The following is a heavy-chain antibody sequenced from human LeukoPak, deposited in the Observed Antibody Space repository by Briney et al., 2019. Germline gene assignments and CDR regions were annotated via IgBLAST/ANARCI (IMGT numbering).Heavy chain of an antibody. D-gene: IGHD6-13*01. CDR3: ARGHGSTCLDY. Sequence: GGSLRLSCAASAXTISSYSMHWVRQAPGKGLEWVALISTDGSIKYYADSVKGRFTISTDNSSNTLYLQMNSLKSEDTAIYYCARGHGSTCLDYWGQGTLVTVSS. J-gene: IGHJ4*02. CDR2: ISTDGSIK. V-gene: IGHV3-30-3*01. CDR1: AXTISSYS.